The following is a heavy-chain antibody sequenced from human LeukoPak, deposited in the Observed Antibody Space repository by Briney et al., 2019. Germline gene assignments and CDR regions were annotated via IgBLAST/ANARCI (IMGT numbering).Heavy chain of an antibody. CDR2: IKTDGSST. CDR3: ARDRGYTQDY. V-gene: IGHV3-74*01. CDR1: GFTFSTYW. J-gene: IGHJ4*02. D-gene: IGHD5-12*01. Sequence: PGGSLRLSCAASGFTFSTYWMHCVRRAPGEGLVWVSHIKTDGSSTTYADSVKGRFTISRDNAKNTLYLQMNSLRAEDTAVYYCARDRGYTQDYWGQGTLVTVSS.